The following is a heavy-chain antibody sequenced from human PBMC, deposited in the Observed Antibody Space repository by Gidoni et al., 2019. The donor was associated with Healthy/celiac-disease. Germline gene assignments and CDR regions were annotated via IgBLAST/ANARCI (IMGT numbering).Heavy chain of an antibody. CDR1: GGTFSSYA. V-gene: IGHV1-69*01. CDR3: ARKGHSSGWYGFDY. D-gene: IGHD6-19*01. CDR2: IIPIFGTA. Sequence: QVQLVQSGAEVKKSGSSVKVSCKASGGTFSSYAISWVRQAPGQGLEWMGGIIPIFGTATYAQKFQGRVTITADESTSTAYMELSSLRSEDTAVYYCARKGHSSGWYGFDYWGQGTLVTVSS. J-gene: IGHJ4*02.